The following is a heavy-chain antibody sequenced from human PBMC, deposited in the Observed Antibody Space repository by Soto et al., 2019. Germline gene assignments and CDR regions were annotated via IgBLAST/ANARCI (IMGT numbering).Heavy chain of an antibody. CDR2: IYWDGES. J-gene: IGHJ4*02. CDR3: AHRDSTGTTTYFDS. D-gene: IGHD1-1*01. Sequence: QITLKEAGPTLVKPTETLTLTCTFSGFSFTTTRMGVRWTRQPPGKALEWLAIIYWDGESRYKPLLRRRLTLTKDTSKNQVVLTMTNMDPKDTATYYCAHRDSTGTTTYFDSWGQVIPVTVAS. CDR1: GFSFTTTRMG. V-gene: IGHV2-5*02.